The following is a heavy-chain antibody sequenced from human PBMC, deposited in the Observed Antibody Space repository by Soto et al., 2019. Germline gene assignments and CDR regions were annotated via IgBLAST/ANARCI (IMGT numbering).Heavy chain of an antibody. CDR3: ARVGIAAAEIPYYFDY. V-gene: IGHV3-30-3*01. J-gene: IGHJ4*02. D-gene: IGHD6-13*01. Sequence: QVQLVESGGGVVQHGRSLRLSCAASGFTFSSYAMHWVRQAPGKGLEWVAVISYDGSNKYYADSVKGRLTISRDNSKNTLYLQMNSLRAENTAVYYCARVGIAAAEIPYYFDYWGQGTLVTVSS. CDR2: ISYDGSNK. CDR1: GFTFSSYA.